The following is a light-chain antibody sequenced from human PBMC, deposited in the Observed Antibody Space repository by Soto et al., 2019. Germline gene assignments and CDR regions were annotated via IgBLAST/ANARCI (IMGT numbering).Light chain of an antibody. CDR3: QQYNSYSLT. CDR1: QSISSW. Sequence: DIQMTQSPSTLSASVGDRVTITCRASQSISSWLAWYQQKPGKAPKLLIYDASSLESGVPSRFSGSGSGTEFTLTISSLQPDDFATYCCQQYNSYSLTFGQGTKGEIK. J-gene: IGKJ1*01. V-gene: IGKV1-5*01. CDR2: DAS.